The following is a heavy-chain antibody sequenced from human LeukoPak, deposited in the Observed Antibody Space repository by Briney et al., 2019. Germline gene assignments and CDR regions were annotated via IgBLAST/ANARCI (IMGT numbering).Heavy chain of an antibody. CDR3: ARDTLPAAFPFDY. J-gene: IGHJ4*02. D-gene: IGHD2-2*01. V-gene: IGHV3-21*01. CDR1: GFTFSSYS. CDR2: ISSSSSYI. Sequence: GGSLRLSCAASGFTFSSYSMNWVRQAPGEGLEWVSSISSSSSYIYYADSVKGRFTISRDNAKNSLYLQMNSLRAEDTAVYYCARDTLPAAFPFDYWGQGTLVTVSS.